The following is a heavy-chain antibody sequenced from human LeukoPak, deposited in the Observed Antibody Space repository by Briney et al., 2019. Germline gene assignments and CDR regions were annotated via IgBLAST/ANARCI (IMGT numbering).Heavy chain of an antibody. D-gene: IGHD5-18*01. J-gene: IGHJ4*02. V-gene: IGHV3-23*01. CDR2: VSGSGDST. CDR1: GFTFSNCA. Sequence: GGSLRLSCAASGFTFSNCAMSWVRQAPGKGLEWVSGVSGSGDSTYYADSVKGRFTISRDNSNNTLFLLMNSLRAEDTAVYYCAKGGPITAMVDYWGQGTLVTVSS. CDR3: AKGGPITAMVDY.